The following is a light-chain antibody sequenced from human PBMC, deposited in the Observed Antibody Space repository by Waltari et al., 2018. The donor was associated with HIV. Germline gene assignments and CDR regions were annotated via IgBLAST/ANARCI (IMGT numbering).Light chain of an antibody. V-gene: IGKV3-11*01. Sequence: DIVLTQSPATLSLSPGERATLSCRASQSVTTYLAWYQQKPGQAPRLLIYDASNRASGIPARFSGSGSGTDFTLTISSLEPEDFAVYYCQQYGSSPPVTFGGGTKVEIK. CDR2: DAS. CDR1: QSVTTY. J-gene: IGKJ4*01. CDR3: QQYGSSPPVT.